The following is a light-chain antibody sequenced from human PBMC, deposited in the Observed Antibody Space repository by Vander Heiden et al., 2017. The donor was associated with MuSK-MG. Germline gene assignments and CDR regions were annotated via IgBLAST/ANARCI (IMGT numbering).Light chain of an antibody. V-gene: IGLV4-69*01. J-gene: IGLJ2*01. CDR3: QTWGTGSHRVV. CDR2: LNSDGSH. Sequence: QLVLTQSPSASASLGASVKLTCTLSSGHSSYAIAWHQQQPEKGPRYLMKLNSDGSHSKGDGIPDRFSGSSSGAERYLTISSLQSEDEADYYCQTWGTGSHRVVFGGGTKLTVL. CDR1: SGHSSYA.